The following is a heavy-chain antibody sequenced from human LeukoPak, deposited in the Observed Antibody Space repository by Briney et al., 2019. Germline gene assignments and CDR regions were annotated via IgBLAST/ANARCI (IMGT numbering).Heavy chain of an antibody. Sequence: ASVKVSCKASGYTFTGYYMHWVRQAPGQGLEWMGWINPNSGGTNYAQKFQGGVTMTRDTSISTAYMELSRLRSDDTAVYYCARVRLGVVVNQLDYWGQGTLVTVSS. V-gene: IGHV1-2*02. J-gene: IGHJ4*02. D-gene: IGHD3-22*01. CDR1: GYTFTGYY. CDR2: INPNSGGT. CDR3: ARVRLGVVVNQLDY.